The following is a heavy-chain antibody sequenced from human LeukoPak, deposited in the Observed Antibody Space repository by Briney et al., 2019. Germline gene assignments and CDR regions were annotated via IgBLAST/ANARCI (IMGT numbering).Heavy chain of an antibody. CDR1: GFTFSSYG. CDR3: AREQVVVGRGYYDMDV. D-gene: IGHD2-2*01. V-gene: IGHV3-30*02. J-gene: IGHJ6*02. CDR2: IRYDGSNK. Sequence: GGSLRLSCAASGFTFSSYGMHWVRQAPGKGLEWVAFIRYDGSNKYYADSVKGRFTISRDNSMNTLYLQMNSLRVDDTAVYYCAREQVVVGRGYYDMDVWGQGTTVTVSS.